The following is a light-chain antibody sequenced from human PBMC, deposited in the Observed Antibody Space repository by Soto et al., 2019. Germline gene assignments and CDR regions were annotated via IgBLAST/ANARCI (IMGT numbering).Light chain of an antibody. V-gene: IGKV1-5*01. CDR3: QQYNTNSWT. J-gene: IGKJ1*01. CDR2: DAS. CDR1: QSISNW. Sequence: EIQMTQPPCTLSASVGDRVIITCRASQSISNWLAWYQQKPGKAPKLLIYDASSLESGVPSRFSGSGSGTEFTLTISSLQPDDFVTYYCQQYNTNSWTFGQGTKVDI.